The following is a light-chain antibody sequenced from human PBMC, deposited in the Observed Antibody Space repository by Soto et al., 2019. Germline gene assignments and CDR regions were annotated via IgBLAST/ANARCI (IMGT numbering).Light chain of an antibody. V-gene: IGKV3-15*01. CDR2: GAS. CDR3: QQYNNWPWT. J-gene: IGKJ1*01. CDR1: QSISST. Sequence: EIVMTQSPATVSVTPGEGATLSCRASQSISSTLAWYQQKPGQPPRLLIYGASTRATGIPARFSGSGSGTEFTLTISSLQSVDFAVYSCQQYNNWPWTFGQGTKVDIK.